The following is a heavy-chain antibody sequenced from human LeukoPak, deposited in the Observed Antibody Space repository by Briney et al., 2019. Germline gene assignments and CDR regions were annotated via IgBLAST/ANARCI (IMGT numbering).Heavy chain of an antibody. Sequence: ETLSLTCAVYGGSFSGYYWSWIRQPPGKGLEWIGEINHSGSTTYNPPLKSRVTISVDTSKNQFSLKLSSVTAADTAVYYCARGVRNMVRGVDFDYWGQGTLVTVSS. CDR1: GGSFSGYY. V-gene: IGHV4-34*01. CDR3: ARGVRNMVRGVDFDY. CDR2: INHSGST. D-gene: IGHD3-10*01. J-gene: IGHJ4*02.